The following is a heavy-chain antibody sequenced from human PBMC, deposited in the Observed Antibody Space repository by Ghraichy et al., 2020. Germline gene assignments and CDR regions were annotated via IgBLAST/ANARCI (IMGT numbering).Heavy chain of an antibody. J-gene: IGHJ4*02. V-gene: IGHV4-38-2*02. CDR3: ARDHPPSRSTSCFYFDY. Sequence: SETLSLTCAVSGYSISSGYHWGWIRQSPGKGLEWIGSIYHSGTTYSNPSLKSRVTMSVDKSQNQFSLRLSSVTAADTAVYYCARDHPPSRSTSCFYFDYWDPGIPVTVSS. CDR2: IYHSGTT. CDR1: GYSISSGYH. D-gene: IGHD6-13*01.